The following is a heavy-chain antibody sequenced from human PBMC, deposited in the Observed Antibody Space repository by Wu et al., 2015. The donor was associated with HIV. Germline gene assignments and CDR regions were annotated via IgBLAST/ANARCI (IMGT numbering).Heavy chain of an antibody. V-gene: IGHV4-34*02. Sequence: QVQLQQWGAGLLKPSETLSLTCAVYGGSFSGSYCNWIRRPPGKGLEWIGEINHSGSTIYNPSLKSRVTLSVDTSKNEFSLKLSSVTAADTSVYYCARVPTKTYYYGSGSLYGMDVWGQGTTVTVSS. CDR1: GGSFSGSY. D-gene: IGHD3-10*01. CDR2: INHSGST. J-gene: IGHJ6*02. CDR3: ARVPTKTYYYGSGSLYGMDV.